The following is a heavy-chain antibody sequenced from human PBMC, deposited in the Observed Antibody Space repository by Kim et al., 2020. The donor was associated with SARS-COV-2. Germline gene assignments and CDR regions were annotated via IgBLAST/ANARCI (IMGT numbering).Heavy chain of an antibody. CDR1: GFTFSSYA. CDR2: IWHDGSKT. J-gene: IGHJ1*01. CDR3: ARASGRYEDHFLH. D-gene: IGHD1-26*01. V-gene: IGHV3-33*01. Sequence: GGSLRLSCVGSGFTFSSYAMHWVRQAPGKGLEWVASIWHDGSKTNYIDSVEGRFTISRDNSKSTLYLQMNSLRVEDTALFYCARASGRYEDHFLHWGKGT.